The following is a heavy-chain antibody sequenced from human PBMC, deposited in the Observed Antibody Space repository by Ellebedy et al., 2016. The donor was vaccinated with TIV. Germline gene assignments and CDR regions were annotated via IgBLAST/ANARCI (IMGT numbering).Heavy chain of an antibody. D-gene: IGHD1-26*01. Sequence: GESLKISCAASGFTFSSYGMHWVRQAPGKGLEWVAVISYDGSNKYYADSVKGRFTLSRDNSKNTLYLQMNSLRAEDTAVYYCAKGRGGSYYSSIDYWGQGTLVTVSS. CDR1: GFTFSSYG. CDR2: ISYDGSNK. V-gene: IGHV3-30*18. J-gene: IGHJ4*02. CDR3: AKGRGGSYYSSIDY.